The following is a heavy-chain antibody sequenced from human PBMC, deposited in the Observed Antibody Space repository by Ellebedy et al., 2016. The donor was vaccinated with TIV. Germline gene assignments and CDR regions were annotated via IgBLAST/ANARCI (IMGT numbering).Heavy chain of an antibody. V-gene: IGHV5-51*01. CDR2: IYPGDSDT. Sequence: GESLKISCKGSGYSFTSYWIGWVRQMPGKGLEWMGIIYPGDSDTRYSPSFQGQVTISADKSISTAYLQWSSLKASDTAMYYCARHLLDYCTNGVCSGYYMDVWGKGTTVTVSS. D-gene: IGHD2-8*01. CDR3: ARHLLDYCTNGVCSGYYMDV. CDR1: GYSFTSYW. J-gene: IGHJ6*03.